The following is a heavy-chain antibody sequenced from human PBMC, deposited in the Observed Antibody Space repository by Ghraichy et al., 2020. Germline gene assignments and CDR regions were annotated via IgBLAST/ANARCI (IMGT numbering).Heavy chain of an antibody. D-gene: IGHD3-10*01. CDR1: GGSISSSSYY. CDR3: ARFMVRGVIGY. CDR2: IYYSGST. V-gene: IGHV4-39*01. J-gene: IGHJ4*02. Sequence: SETLSLTCTVSGGSISSSSYYWGWIRQPPGKGLEWIGSIYYSGSTYYNPSLKSRVTISVDTSKNQFSLKLSSVTAADTAVYYCARFMVRGVIGYWGQGTLVTVSS.